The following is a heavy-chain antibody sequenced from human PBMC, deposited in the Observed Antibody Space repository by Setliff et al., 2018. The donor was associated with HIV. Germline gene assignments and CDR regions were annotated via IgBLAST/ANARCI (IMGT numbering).Heavy chain of an antibody. CDR1: GFTFSSYA. J-gene: IGHJ4*02. V-gene: IGHV3-33*08. Sequence: LRLSCAAPGFTFSSYAMHWVRQAPGKGLEWVAVIWYDGSNIHYADSVKGRFIISRDNSKKTLYLHMNGLRAEDTAVYYCARLLSLYNTSPPGYWGQGTLVTVSS. CDR2: IWYDGSNI. D-gene: IGHD6-6*01. CDR3: ARLLSLYNTSPPGY.